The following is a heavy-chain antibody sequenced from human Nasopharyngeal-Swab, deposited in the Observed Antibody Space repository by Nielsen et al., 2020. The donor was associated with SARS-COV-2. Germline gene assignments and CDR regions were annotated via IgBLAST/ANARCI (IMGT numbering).Heavy chain of an antibody. J-gene: IGHJ4*02. Sequence: GGSLRLSCTASGFTFGDYAMSWFRQAPGKGLEWVGFIRSKAYGGTTEYAASVKGRFTISRDDSKSIAYLQMNSLKTEDTAVYYCTREQPDYYDSSGYYPTPFDSWGQGTLVTVSS. CDR2: IRSKAYGGTT. V-gene: IGHV3-49*03. D-gene: IGHD3-22*01. CDR3: TREQPDYYDSSGYYPTPFDS. CDR1: GFTFGDYA.